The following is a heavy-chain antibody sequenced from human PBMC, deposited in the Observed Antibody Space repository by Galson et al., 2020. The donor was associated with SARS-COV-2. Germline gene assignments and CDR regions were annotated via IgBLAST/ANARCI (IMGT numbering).Heavy chain of an antibody. CDR3: ARARGSSGWYGANWFDP. J-gene: IGHJ5*02. Sequence: GESLKISCAASGFTVSSNYMSWVRQAPGKGLEWVSVIYSGGSTYYADSVKGRFTIPRDNSKNTLYLQMNSLRAEDTAVYYCARARGSSGWYGANWFDPWGQGTLVTVSS. CDR2: IYSGGST. V-gene: IGHV3-53*01. CDR1: GFTVSSNY. D-gene: IGHD6-19*01.